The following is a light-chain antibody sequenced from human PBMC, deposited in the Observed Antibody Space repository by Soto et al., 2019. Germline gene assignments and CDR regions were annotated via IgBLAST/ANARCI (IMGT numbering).Light chain of an antibody. CDR1: QGISNY. Sequence: DIQMTQSPSSLSASVGDRVTITRRASQGISNYLAWYQQKPGKVPKLLIYAASTLQSGVLSRFSGSGSGTDFTLTITSLQPEDVATYYCQKYNSAPLTFGQGTRLEIK. CDR3: QKYNSAPLT. V-gene: IGKV1-27*01. CDR2: AAS. J-gene: IGKJ5*01.